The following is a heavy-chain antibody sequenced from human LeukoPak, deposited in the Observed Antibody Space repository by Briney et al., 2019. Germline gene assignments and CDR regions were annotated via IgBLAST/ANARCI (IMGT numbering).Heavy chain of an antibody. Sequence: TGGSLRLSCADSGFTFRSYSMNWVRQAPGTGLEWVSYISSSSSATYYADSVKGRFTISRDNSKNTLYLQMNSLRAEDTAVYYCATRPSSFDYWGQGTLVTVSS. D-gene: IGHD5/OR15-5a*01. CDR3: ATRPSSFDY. CDR1: GFTFRSYS. CDR2: ISSSSSAT. J-gene: IGHJ4*02. V-gene: IGHV3-48*01.